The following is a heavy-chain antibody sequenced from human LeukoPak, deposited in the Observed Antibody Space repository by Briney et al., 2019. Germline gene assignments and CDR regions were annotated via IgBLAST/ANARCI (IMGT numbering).Heavy chain of an antibody. Sequence: GESLKISCKGSGYSFTNYWIAWVRQMPGKGLEWMGIIHPGDSDTRYNPSFQGQVTFSVDKSISTAYLQWSSLKASDTAMYYCAGQLRYCSSSSCDYYYYYYYMDVWGKGTTVTVSS. CDR2: IHPGDSDT. J-gene: IGHJ6*03. D-gene: IGHD2-2*01. V-gene: IGHV5-51*01. CDR3: AGQLRYCSSSSCDYYYYYYYMDV. CDR1: GYSFTNYW.